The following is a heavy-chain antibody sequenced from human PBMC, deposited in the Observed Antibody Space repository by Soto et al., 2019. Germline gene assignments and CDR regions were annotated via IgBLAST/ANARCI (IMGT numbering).Heavy chain of an antibody. V-gene: IGHV3-30*18. CDR3: AKVEGIQLWLRSYYYYYGMDV. J-gene: IGHJ6*02. Sequence: GGSLRLSCASSGFTFSSYGMHWVRQAPGKGLEWVAVISYDGSNKYYADYVKGRFTISRDNSKNTLYLQMNSLRAEDTAVYYCAKVEGIQLWLRSYYYYYGMDVWGQGTTVTVSS. D-gene: IGHD5-18*01. CDR2: ISYDGSNK. CDR1: GFTFSSYG.